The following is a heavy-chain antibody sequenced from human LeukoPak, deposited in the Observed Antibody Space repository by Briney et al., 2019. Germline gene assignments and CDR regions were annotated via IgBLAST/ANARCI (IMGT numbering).Heavy chain of an antibody. D-gene: IGHD6-13*01. CDR2: ISSSSTYI. Sequence: GGSLRLSCAASGFTFSSYSMNWVRQAPGKGLEWVSSISSSSTYIYYADSVKGRVTISRDNARNSVFLQMNSLRVEDTAVYYCARMNPRIAAAGHDYWGQGTLVTVSS. CDR1: GFTFSSYS. V-gene: IGHV3-21*04. CDR3: ARMNPRIAAAGHDY. J-gene: IGHJ4*02.